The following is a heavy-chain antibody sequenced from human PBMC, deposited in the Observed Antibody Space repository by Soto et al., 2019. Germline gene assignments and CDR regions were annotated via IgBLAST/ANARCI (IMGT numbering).Heavy chain of an antibody. J-gene: IGHJ5*02. CDR1: GGSISSASYY. D-gene: IGHD2-8*02. Sequence: QVQLQESGPGLVKPSQTLSLTCTVSGGSISSASYYWNWIRQHPGKGLEWIGYIYYSGNTYYNPSLKSRVTVSVDTSKNQFSLKLSSVTAADTAMYYCARASLVGRSSPNANWFDPWCQGTLVTVSS. CDR3: ARASLVGRSSPNANWFDP. CDR2: IYYSGNT. V-gene: IGHV4-31*03.